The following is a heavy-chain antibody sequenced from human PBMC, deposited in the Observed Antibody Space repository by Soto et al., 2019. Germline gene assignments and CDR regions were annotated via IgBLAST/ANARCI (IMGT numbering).Heavy chain of an antibody. CDR1: GFSLTTSGMC. Sequence: GSGPTLVNPTQTLTLTCTCSGFSLTTSGMCVSWIRQPPGKALEWLALIDWADDKYYSTSLKTRLTISKDTSKNQVVLTMTNVDPVDTATYCARIHGPSGNYDLDVWGQGTLVTVSS. J-gene: IGHJ4*02. V-gene: IGHV2-70*01. D-gene: IGHD5-12*01. CDR3: ARIHGPSGNYDLDV. CDR2: IDWADDK.